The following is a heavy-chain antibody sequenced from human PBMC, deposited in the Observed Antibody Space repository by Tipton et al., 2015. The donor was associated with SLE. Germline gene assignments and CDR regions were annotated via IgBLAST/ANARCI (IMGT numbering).Heavy chain of an antibody. Sequence: TLSLTCAVYGGSFSDYYWSWIRQPPGKGLEWIGSIYHSGSTYYNPSLKSRVTISVDTSKNQFSLKLSSVTAADTAVYYCAVTLGYCSSTSCYEDAFDIWGQGTMVTVSS. CDR2: IYHSGST. CDR1: GGSFSDYY. V-gene: IGHV4-34*01. J-gene: IGHJ3*02. D-gene: IGHD2-2*01. CDR3: AVTLGYCSSTSCYEDAFDI.